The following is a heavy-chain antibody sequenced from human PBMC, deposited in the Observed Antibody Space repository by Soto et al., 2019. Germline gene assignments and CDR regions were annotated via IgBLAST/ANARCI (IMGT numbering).Heavy chain of an antibody. V-gene: IGHV3-23*01. CDR1: GFNVFSYA. Sequence: LILSCAASGFNVFSYAMSWVRQAPGKGLEWVSGITSDYTTYYADSVKGRFTISRDNSRNTLYLEMNSLTVEDTAVYYCAKDFYGRATFDYWGHGTPVTVYS. D-gene: IGHD3-10*01. CDR3: AKDFYGRATFDY. J-gene: IGHJ4*01. CDR2: ITSDYTT.